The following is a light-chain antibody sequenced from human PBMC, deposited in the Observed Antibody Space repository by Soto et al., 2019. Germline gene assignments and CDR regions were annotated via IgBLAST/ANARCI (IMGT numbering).Light chain of an antibody. Sequence: QAVVTQSPSASASLGASVKLTCTLSSGHSNYAIAWHQQHPEKGPRFLMKLNIDGSHSKGDGIPDRFSGSSSGAERYLTISSLQSEDESDYYCQTWDTGISVVFGGGTKVTVL. CDR3: QTWDTGISVV. CDR2: LNIDGSH. J-gene: IGLJ2*01. CDR1: SGHSNYA. V-gene: IGLV4-69*01.